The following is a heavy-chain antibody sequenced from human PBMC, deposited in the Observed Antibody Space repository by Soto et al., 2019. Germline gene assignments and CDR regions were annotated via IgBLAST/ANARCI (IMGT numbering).Heavy chain of an antibody. V-gene: IGHV3-30*18. CDR3: AKDFSSWTPGDINPLDY. CDR1: GFTFSSYG. CDR2: ISYDGSNK. D-gene: IGHD7-27*01. J-gene: IGHJ4*02. Sequence: GGSLRLSCAASGFTFSSYGMHWVRQAPGKGLEWVAVISYDGSNKYYADSVKGRFTISRDNSKNTLYLQMNSLRAEDTAVYYCAKDFSSWTPGDINPLDYWGQGTLVTVFS.